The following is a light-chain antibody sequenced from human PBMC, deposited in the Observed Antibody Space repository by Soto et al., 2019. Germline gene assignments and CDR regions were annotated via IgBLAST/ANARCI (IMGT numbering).Light chain of an antibody. J-gene: IGLJ2*01. Sequence: QSALTQPASVSGSPGQSITISCTGTSSDVGGYNYVSWYQQHPGKAPKLMISEVSNRPSGVSNRFSGSKSGNTASLTISGLQAEDEADYYCCSYTSSTTPLFGGGTQLTVL. V-gene: IGLV2-14*01. CDR1: SSDVGGYNY. CDR2: EVS. CDR3: CSYTSSTTPL.